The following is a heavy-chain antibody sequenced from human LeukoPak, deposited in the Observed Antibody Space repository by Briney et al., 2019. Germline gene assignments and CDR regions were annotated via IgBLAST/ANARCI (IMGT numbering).Heavy chain of an antibody. CDR2: IYSGGST. CDR1: GFTVSSNY. V-gene: IGHV3-66*02. D-gene: IGHD6-13*01. CDR3: ARPGSSSSWYPDS. Sequence: PGGSLRLSCAASGFTVSSNYMSWVRQAPGKGLEGVSVIYSGGSTYYADSVKGRFTISRDNSKNTLYLQMNSLRAEDTAGYFCARPGSSSSWYPDSWGQGTLVTVSS. J-gene: IGHJ4*02.